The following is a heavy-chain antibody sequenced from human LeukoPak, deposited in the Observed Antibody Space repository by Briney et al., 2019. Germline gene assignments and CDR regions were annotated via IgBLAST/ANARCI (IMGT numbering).Heavy chain of an antibody. V-gene: IGHV3-7*03. CDR2: IKQDGSEK. D-gene: IGHD3-10*01. CDR1: GFTFGTYW. CDR3: ARDISPYYYGSGRNLFDY. Sequence: GGSLRLSCAASGFTFGTYWMSWVRQAPGKGLEWVANIKQDGSEKYYVDSVKGRFTISRDNAKKSLYLQMNSLRAEDTAVYYCARDISPYYYGSGRNLFDYWGQGTLVTVSS. J-gene: IGHJ4*02.